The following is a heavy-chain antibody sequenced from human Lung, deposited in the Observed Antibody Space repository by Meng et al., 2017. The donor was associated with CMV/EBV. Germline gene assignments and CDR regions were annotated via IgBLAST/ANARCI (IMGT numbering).Heavy chain of an antibody. CDR3: ARRRTVFGVVIDYAMDV. CDR2: INHSGST. J-gene: IGHJ6*02. Sequence: SETLSPTCAVYGGSFSGYYWSCIRQLPGKGLEWIGEINHSGSTNYNPSLKSRVTISVDTSKNRSSLKLRSVTAAGTAVYDCARRRTVFGVVIDYAMDVWGQGTTVTVSS. D-gene: IGHD3-3*01. V-gene: IGHV4-34*01. CDR1: GGSFSGYY.